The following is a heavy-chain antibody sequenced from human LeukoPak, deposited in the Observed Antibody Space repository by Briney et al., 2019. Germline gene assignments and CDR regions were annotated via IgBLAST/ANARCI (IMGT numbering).Heavy chain of an antibody. Sequence: PSETLSLTCTVSGGSISSSNYYWGWIRQPPGKGLEWIGSIYYSGSTYYTPSLKSRVTISVDTSKNQFSLKLSSVTAADTAVYYCASLYGSGSYYPSDYWGQGTLVTVSS. V-gene: IGHV4-39*07. D-gene: IGHD3-10*01. CDR3: ASLYGSGSYYPSDY. J-gene: IGHJ4*02. CDR1: GGSISSSNYY. CDR2: IYYSGST.